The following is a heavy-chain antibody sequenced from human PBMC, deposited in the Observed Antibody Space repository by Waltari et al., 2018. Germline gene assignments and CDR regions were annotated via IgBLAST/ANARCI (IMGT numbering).Heavy chain of an antibody. J-gene: IGHJ4*02. V-gene: IGHV3-48*04. CDR2: ISSSSSTI. Sequence: EVQLVESGGGLVQPGGSLRLSCAASGLPFSSYSMNWVRQAPGKGLEGVSYISSSSSTIYYADSVKGRFTIYRDNAKNSLYLQMNSLRAEDTAVYYCARGGELDFDYWGQGTLVTVSS. CDR3: ARGGELDFDY. CDR1: GLPFSSYS. D-gene: IGHD1-7*01.